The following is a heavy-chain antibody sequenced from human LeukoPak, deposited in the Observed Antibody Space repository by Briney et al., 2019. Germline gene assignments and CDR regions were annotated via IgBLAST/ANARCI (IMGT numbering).Heavy chain of an antibody. D-gene: IGHD3-3*01. J-gene: IGHJ4*02. CDR1: GYTFTSYA. Sequence: ASVKVSCKASGYTFTSYAMHWVRQAPGQRLEWMGWINAGNGNTKYSQKFQGRVTITRDTSASTAYMELSGLRSEDTAVYYCAREFHDFWSGYYSYWGQGTLVTVSS. CDR2: INAGNGNT. CDR3: AREFHDFWSGYYSY. V-gene: IGHV1-3*01.